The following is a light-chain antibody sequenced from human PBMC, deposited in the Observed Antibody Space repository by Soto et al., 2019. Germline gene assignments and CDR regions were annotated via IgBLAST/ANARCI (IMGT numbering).Light chain of an antibody. V-gene: IGLV1-44*01. J-gene: IGLJ3*02. Sequence: QSVLTQPPSASGTPGQRVTISCSGSSSNIGRNVVNWYQQLPQTAPKFLIYSNNQRPSGVPDRFSASKSGTSASLAISGLQSEDEADYYCATWDASLSGWVFGGGTKLPVL. CDR1: SSNIGRNV. CDR2: SNN. CDR3: ATWDASLSGWV.